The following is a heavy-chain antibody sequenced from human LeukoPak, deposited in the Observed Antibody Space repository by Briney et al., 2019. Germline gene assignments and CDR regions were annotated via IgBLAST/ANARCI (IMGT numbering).Heavy chain of an antibody. CDR1: GGSISSGSYY. CDR3: ASSNALVWGYFDY. D-gene: IGHD7-27*01. J-gene: IGHJ4*02. Sequence: SETLSLTCTVSGGSISSGSYYWSWIRQPAGKGLEWIGRIYTSGSTNYNPSLKSRVAISVDTSKNQFSLRLSSVTAADTAVYYCASSNALVWGYFDYWGQGTLVTVSS. V-gene: IGHV4-61*02. CDR2: IYTSGST.